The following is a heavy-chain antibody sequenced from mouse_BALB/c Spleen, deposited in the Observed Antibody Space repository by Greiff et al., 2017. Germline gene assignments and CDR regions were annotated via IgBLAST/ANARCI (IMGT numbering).Heavy chain of an antibody. J-gene: IGHJ2*01. CDR2: IYPGDGDT. CDR1: GYAFSSYW. V-gene: IGHV1-80*01. CDR3: ARDGNYEYYFDY. D-gene: IGHD2-1*01. Sequence: QVQLKESGAELVRPGSSVKISCKASGYAFSSYWMNWVKQRPGQGLEWIGQIYPGDGDTNYNGKFKGKATLTADKSSSTAYMQLSSLTSEDSAVYFCARDGNYEYYFDYWGQGTTLTVSS.